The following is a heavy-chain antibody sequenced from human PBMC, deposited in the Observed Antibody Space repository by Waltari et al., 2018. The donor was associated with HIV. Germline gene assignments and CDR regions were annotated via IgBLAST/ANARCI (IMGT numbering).Heavy chain of an antibody. Sequence: QVQLVQSGAEVKNPGASVKVSCKASGYTFTTYTIHWVRQAPGQRLEWMGWINAGNGNTKYSHNLHDRVTFTSDTSASTAYMELSSLRSEDTALYFCARTYDILTGFGWFDPWGQGTLVTVSS. J-gene: IGHJ5*02. CDR2: INAGNGNT. CDR3: ARTYDILTGFGWFDP. D-gene: IGHD3-9*01. V-gene: IGHV1-3*01. CDR1: GYTFTTYT.